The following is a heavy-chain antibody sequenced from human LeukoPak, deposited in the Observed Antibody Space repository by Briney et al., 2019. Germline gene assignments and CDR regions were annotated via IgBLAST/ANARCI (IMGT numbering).Heavy chain of an antibody. J-gene: IGHJ6*03. CDR2: INPSGGRT. CDR3: ARAGGYCSGGSCYSPLNYYYYMDV. D-gene: IGHD2-15*01. Sequence: ASVKVSCKASGYTFTSYYMHWVRQAPGQGLEWMGIINPSGGRTSYAQKFQGRVTMTRDMSTSTVYMELSSLRSEDTAVYYCARAGGYCSGGSCYSPLNYYYYMDVWGKGTTVTVSS. CDR1: GYTFTSYY. V-gene: IGHV1-46*01.